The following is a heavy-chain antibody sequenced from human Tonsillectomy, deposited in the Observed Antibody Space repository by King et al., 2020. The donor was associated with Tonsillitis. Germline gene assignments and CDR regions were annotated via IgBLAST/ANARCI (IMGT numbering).Heavy chain of an antibody. D-gene: IGHD3-10*01. CDR1: GFTFSNFA. Sequence: VQLVESGGGVVQPGGSLRLSCAASGFTFSNFAFHWVRQAPGKGPEWVALISYDGSDKFYADSVKGRFTIFRDNSKNTLYVQMYSLRCEDTAVYYCARDRGLWLGGGGMDVWGQGTTVTVSS. V-gene: IGHV3-30-3*01. CDR3: ARDRGLWLGGGGMDV. CDR2: ISYDGSDK. J-gene: IGHJ6*02.